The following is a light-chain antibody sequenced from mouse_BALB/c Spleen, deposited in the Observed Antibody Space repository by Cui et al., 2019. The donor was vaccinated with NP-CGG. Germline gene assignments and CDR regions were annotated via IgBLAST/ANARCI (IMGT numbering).Light chain of an antibody. CDR3: ALWYSNHWV. CDR2: GTN. CDR1: TGAATTSNY. J-gene: IGLJ1*01. Sequence: QAVLTQESVLTTSPGETVTLTCHSSTGAATTSNYANWVQEKPDNLFTGLIGGTNNRVPGVPARFSGSLIGDKAALTITGAQTEDEAIYFCALWYSNHWVFGGGTKLTVL. V-gene: IGLV1*01.